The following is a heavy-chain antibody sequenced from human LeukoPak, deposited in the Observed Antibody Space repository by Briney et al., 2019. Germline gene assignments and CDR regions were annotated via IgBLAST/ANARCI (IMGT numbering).Heavy chain of an antibody. J-gene: IGHJ5*02. CDR2: INSDGSST. V-gene: IGHV3-74*01. Sequence: TGGSLRLSCAASGFTFSSYRMYWVRHAPGKGLVWVSRINSDGSSTTYADSVKGRFTISRDNAKNTLYLQMNSLRDEDTAVYFCARGQAGTSWFDPWGQGTLVTVSS. D-gene: IGHD1-14*01. CDR3: ARGQAGTSWFDP. CDR1: GFTFSSYR.